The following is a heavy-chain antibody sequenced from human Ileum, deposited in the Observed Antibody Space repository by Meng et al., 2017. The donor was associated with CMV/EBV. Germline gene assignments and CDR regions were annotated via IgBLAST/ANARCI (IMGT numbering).Heavy chain of an antibody. CDR1: GFTFSNYA. CDR2: ISYDGSNE. D-gene: IGHD1-1*01. V-gene: IGHV3-30-3*01. CDR3: ARNKTSFDY. Sequence: LSWADSGFTFSNYAMHWVRQAPGKGLEWVAVISYDGSNEYYEDSAKGRFTISRDNSKNTLYLQMNSLRAEDTAVFYCARNKTSFDYWGQGTLVTVSS. J-gene: IGHJ4*02.